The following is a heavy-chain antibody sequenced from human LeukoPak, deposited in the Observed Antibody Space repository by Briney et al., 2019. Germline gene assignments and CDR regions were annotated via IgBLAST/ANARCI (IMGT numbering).Heavy chain of an antibody. CDR1: GFTFSNYW. Sequence: GGSLRLSCAASGFTFSNYWMHWVRQAPGKGLVWVSRINSDGSSTLYEDSVGGRFTISRDNARNTLYLQMNSLRAEDTAVYYCTRAFYGSGNYYNAPLCRHWGQGTLVTVSS. CDR3: TRAFYGSGNYYNAPLCRH. V-gene: IGHV3-74*01. CDR2: INSDGSST. J-gene: IGHJ4*02. D-gene: IGHD3-10*01.